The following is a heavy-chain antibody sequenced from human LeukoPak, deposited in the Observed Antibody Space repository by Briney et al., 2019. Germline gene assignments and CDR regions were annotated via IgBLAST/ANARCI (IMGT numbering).Heavy chain of an antibody. D-gene: IGHD3-10*01. CDR1: GGSISSYY. J-gene: IGHJ4*02. Sequence: PSETLSLTCTVSGGSISSYYWSWIRQAPGKGLEWIGXXYYSVTTNYNPSLKSRVTISVDTSKNQFSLKLSFVTAADTAVYYCGRGHYYGSGSYFGYFDYWGQGTLVTVSS. V-gene: IGHV4-59*01. CDR3: GRGHYYGSGSYFGYFDY. CDR2: XYYSVTT.